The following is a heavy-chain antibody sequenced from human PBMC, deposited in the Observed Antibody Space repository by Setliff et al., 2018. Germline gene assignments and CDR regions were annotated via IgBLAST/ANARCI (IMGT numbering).Heavy chain of an antibody. D-gene: IGHD6-6*01. CDR2: IYYSGST. CDR3: ARVAQYSSSSFYYYYYGMDV. CDR1: GGSISSSSYY. J-gene: IGHJ6*02. V-gene: IGHV4-39*07. Sequence: SETLSLTCTVSGGSISSSSYYWGWIRQPPGKGLEWIGSIYYSGSTYYNPSLESRVTISVDTSKNQSSLKLSSVTAADTAVYYCARVAQYSSSSFYYYYYGMDVWGQGTTGTVSS.